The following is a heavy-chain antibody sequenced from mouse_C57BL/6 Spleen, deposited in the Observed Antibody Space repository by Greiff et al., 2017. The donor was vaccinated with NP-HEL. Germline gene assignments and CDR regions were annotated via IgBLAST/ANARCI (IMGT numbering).Heavy chain of an antibody. CDR2: ISNLAYSI. CDR1: GFTFSDYG. Sequence: EVKLVESGGGLVQPGGSLKLSCAASGFTFSDYGMAWVRQAPRKGPEWVAFISNLAYSIYYADTVTGRFTISRENAKNTLYLEMSSLRSEDTAMYYCARPLYYGSSGFAYWGQGTLVTVSA. D-gene: IGHD1-1*01. CDR3: ARPLYYGSSGFAY. J-gene: IGHJ3*01. V-gene: IGHV5-15*01.